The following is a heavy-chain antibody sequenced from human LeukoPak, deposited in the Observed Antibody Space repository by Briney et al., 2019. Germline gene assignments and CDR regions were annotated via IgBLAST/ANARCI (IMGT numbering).Heavy chain of an antibody. CDR1: GFTFSSYE. V-gene: IGHV3-48*03. Sequence: GGSLRLSCAASGFTFSSYEMNWVRQAPGKGLEWVSYISSSGSTIYYADSVKGRFTISRDNAKNSLYLQMNSLRAEDTAVYYCARTVTMVRGLLEEWFDPWGQGTLVTVSS. D-gene: IGHD3-10*01. CDR2: ISSSGSTI. J-gene: IGHJ5*02. CDR3: ARTVTMVRGLLEEWFDP.